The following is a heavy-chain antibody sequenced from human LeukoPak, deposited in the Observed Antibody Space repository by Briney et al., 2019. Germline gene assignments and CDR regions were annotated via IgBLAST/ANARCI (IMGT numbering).Heavy chain of an antibody. V-gene: IGHV4-30-4*08. J-gene: IGHJ3*02. CDR1: GGSISSGDYY. CDR2: IYYSGST. D-gene: IGHD2-2*01. CDR3: ARARGLYCSSTSCYADAFDI. Sequence: KPSQTLSLTCTLSGGSISSGDYYWSWIRQPPGKGLEWIGYIYYSGSTYYNPSLKSRVTISVDTSKNQFSLKLSSVTAADTAVYYCARARGLYCSSTSCYADAFDIWGQGTMVTVSS.